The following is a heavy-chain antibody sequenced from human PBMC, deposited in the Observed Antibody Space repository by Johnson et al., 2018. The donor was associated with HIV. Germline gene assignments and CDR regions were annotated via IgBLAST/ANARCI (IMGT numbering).Heavy chain of an antibody. V-gene: IGHV3-66*01. CDR3: ARDGESQQLPLGDAFDV. D-gene: IGHD6-13*01. CDR2: IYSGGST. Sequence: VQLVESGGGLVEPGGSLRLSCGASGFSVSNTYMNWVRQAPGKGLEWVSVIYSGGSTYYADSVRGRFTISRDNSKNALYLQMSSLRVEDTAMDYCARDGESQQLPLGDAFDVWGQGTMVTVSS. J-gene: IGHJ3*01. CDR1: GFSVSNTY.